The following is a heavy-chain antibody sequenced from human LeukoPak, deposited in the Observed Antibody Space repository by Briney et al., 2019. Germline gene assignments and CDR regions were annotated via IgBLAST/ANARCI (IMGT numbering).Heavy chain of an antibody. CDR3: ARESGSVTSEVDFDY. D-gene: IGHD4-17*01. CDR2: IKQDGSEK. Sequence: GGSLRLSCAASGFTFSNDWMSWVRQAPGKGREWVANIKQDGSEKYYVDSVKGRFTISTDNATKSLYIQMNTLRAANTALYYSARESGSVTSEVDFDYWGQGTLVTVSS. CDR1: GFTFSNDW. J-gene: IGHJ4*02. V-gene: IGHV3-7*01.